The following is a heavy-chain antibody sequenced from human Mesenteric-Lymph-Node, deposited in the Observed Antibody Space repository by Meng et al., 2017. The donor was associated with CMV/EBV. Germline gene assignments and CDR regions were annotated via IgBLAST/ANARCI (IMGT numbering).Heavy chain of an antibody. J-gene: IGHJ4*01. Sequence: VSGKASGYIVIGYYLHWVRQAPGQGLEWMGWLNPKTGDTSYGQKFQGRVTMTSDTSTSTAYMELGRLTSADTAVYFCARESPYFFDYWGPGTLVTVSS. CDR2: LNPKTGDT. V-gene: IGHV1-2*02. CDR1: GYIVIGYY. CDR3: ARESPYFFDY.